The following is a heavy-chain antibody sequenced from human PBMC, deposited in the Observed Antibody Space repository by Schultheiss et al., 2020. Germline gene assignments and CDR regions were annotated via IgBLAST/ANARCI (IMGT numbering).Heavy chain of an antibody. D-gene: IGHD6-13*01. Sequence: SETLSLTCTVSGGSISSYYWSWIRQPPGKGLEWIGYIYYSGSTNYNPSLKSRVTISVDTSKNQFSLKLSSVTAADTAVYYCARVGFIAAADNCGQGTLVTVSS. CDR3: ARVGFIAAADN. J-gene: IGHJ4*02. V-gene: IGHV4-59*01. CDR1: GGSISSYY. CDR2: IYYSGST.